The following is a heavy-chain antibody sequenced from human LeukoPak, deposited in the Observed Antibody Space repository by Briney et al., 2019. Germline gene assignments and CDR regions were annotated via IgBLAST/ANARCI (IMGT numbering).Heavy chain of an antibody. CDR1: GFTFSNYG. CDR2: IWYDGSNE. V-gene: IGHV3-33*06. CDR3: AKAHIDGDGYYYFDY. D-gene: IGHD3-22*01. Sequence: GGSLRLSCAASGFTFSNYGMHWVRQAPGKGLEWVAVIWYDGSNEKYADSVKGRFTISRDNSKNKLYLQMSSLRAEDTAVYYCAKAHIDGDGYYYFDYWGQGTLVSVSS. J-gene: IGHJ4*02.